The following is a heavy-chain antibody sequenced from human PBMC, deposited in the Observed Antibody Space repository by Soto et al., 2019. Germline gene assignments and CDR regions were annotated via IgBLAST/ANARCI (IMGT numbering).Heavy chain of an antibody. V-gene: IGHV5-51*01. CDR1: GYSFPSYW. Sequence: GXSLKISCKCSGYSFPSYWIGWVRQMAGQRLALMGILYPGDSDTRHRPSFQGQVTISADKSISTAYLQRSSLKASDTAMYYCARQALLGYCSGGSCFNWFDPWGQGTLVTVSS. D-gene: IGHD2-15*01. CDR3: ARQALLGYCSGGSCFNWFDP. CDR2: LYPGDSDT. J-gene: IGHJ5*02.